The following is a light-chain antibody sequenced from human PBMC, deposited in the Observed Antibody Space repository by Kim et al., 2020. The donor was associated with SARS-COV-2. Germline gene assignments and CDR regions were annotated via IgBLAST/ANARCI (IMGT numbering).Light chain of an antibody. CDR2: KVS. Sequence: DVVMTQSPLSLPVTLGQPASISCRSSQSLVYSDGNTYLNWFQQRPGQSPRRLIYKVSNRDSGVPDRFSGSGSGTDFTLKISRVESEDLGVYYSKHCIHTINCGQGTRLELK. V-gene: IGKV2-30*01. CDR1: QSLVYSDGNTY. CDR3: KHCIHTIN. J-gene: IGKJ5*01.